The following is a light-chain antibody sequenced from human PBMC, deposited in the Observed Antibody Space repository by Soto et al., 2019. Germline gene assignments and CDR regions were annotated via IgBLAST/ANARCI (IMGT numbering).Light chain of an antibody. Sequence: IVLTQSPATMSLSPGERATVSCRASQSVSSYLARYKQKGGHAPRLVIHEASNKAKAIPARCSRSGSGTDFTRTISSLEPEDFAVYYRQQRSNWPLTFGGGTKVDI. CDR1: QSVSSY. J-gene: IGKJ4*01. CDR2: EAS. V-gene: IGKV3-11*01. CDR3: QQRSNWPLT.